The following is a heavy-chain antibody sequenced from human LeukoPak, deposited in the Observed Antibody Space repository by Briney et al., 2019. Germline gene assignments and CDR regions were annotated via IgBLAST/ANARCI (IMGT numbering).Heavy chain of an antibody. D-gene: IGHD5-24*01. J-gene: IGHJ6*02. CDR2: IKSDGSST. CDR3: ARGGEGYGTDGMDV. CDR1: AFTFSSYW. V-gene: IGHV3-74*01. Sequence: GGSLRLSCAASAFTFSSYWMHGVRQAPGKGLVWVSRIKSDGSSTSYADSVKGRFTISRDNAKNTLYLQMNILRADDTAVYYLARGGEGYGTDGMDVWGQGTTVTVSS.